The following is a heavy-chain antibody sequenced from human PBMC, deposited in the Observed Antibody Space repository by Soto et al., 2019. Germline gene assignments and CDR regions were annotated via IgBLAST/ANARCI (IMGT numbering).Heavy chain of an antibody. CDR3: ARLRGSSTSQHYYYYYSMDV. D-gene: IGHD2-2*01. CDR2: IYYSGST. CDR1: GGSISSYY. J-gene: IGHJ6*03. V-gene: IGHV4-59*08. Sequence: PSDTLSLTCTVSGGSISSYYWSWIRQPPGKGLEWIGYIYYSGSTNYNPSLKSRVTISVDTSKNQFSLKLSSVTAADTAVYYCARLRGSSTSQHYYYYYSMDVCGKGTTVTVSS.